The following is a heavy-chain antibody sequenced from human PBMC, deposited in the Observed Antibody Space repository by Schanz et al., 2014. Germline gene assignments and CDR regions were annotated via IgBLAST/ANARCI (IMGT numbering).Heavy chain of an antibody. V-gene: IGHV3-66*01. CDR1: GFTVDSNY. D-gene: IGHD3-10*01. CDR3: ARPSGSYFWAFDI. CDR2: IYPDGST. Sequence: VQLVESGGGVVQPGGSLRLSCAASGFTVDSNYMSWVRQAPGKGLEWGSIIYPDGSTNYGDSMKGRFTVSRDEWKNTLYLQMNSLRGEDSLVYYCARPSGSYFWAFDIWGQGTMVTVSS. J-gene: IGHJ3*02.